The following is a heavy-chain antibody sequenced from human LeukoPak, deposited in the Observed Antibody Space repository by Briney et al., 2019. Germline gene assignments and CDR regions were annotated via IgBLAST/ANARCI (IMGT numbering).Heavy chain of an antibody. J-gene: IGHJ4*02. CDR1: GITLSNYG. CDR3: AKRGVVIRVILVGFHKEAYYFDS. CDR2: ISGSGGST. Sequence: GGSLRLAFRLSGITLSNYGISWVRQAPGKGLEWVAGISGSGGSTKYADSVKGRLTISRHNTKNTLYLQMTSLRAEDTAVYFCAKRGVVIRVILVGFHKEAYYFDSWGQGALVTVSS. V-gene: IGHV3-23*01. D-gene: IGHD3-22*01.